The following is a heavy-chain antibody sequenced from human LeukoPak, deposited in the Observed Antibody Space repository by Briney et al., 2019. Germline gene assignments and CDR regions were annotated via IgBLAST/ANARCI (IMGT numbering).Heavy chain of an antibody. V-gene: IGHV3-23*01. CDR3: AKDRSGSYAPRPKGLFDY. J-gene: IGHJ4*02. CDR1: GYTFSSYA. Sequence: QPGGSLRLSCAASGYTFSSYAMSWVRQAPGKGLEWVSAISGSGGSTYYADSVKGRFTISRDNSKNTLYLQMNSLRAEDTAVYYCAKDRSGSYAPRPKGLFDYWGQGTLVTVSS. D-gene: IGHD1-26*01. CDR2: ISGSGGST.